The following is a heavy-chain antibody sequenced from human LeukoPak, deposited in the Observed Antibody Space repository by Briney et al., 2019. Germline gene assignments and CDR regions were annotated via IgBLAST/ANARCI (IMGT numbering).Heavy chain of an antibody. D-gene: IGHD6-13*01. CDR2: IYYSGTT. Sequence: SETLSLTCTVSGGSISSYYWSWIRQPPGKGLEWIGYIYYSGTTNYNPSLKSRVTISVDTSKNQFSLKLSSVTAADTAVYYYARGVYIPAAHYGYWGQGTLVTVSS. CDR3: ARGVYIPAAHYGY. CDR1: GGSISSYY. V-gene: IGHV4-59*01. J-gene: IGHJ4*02.